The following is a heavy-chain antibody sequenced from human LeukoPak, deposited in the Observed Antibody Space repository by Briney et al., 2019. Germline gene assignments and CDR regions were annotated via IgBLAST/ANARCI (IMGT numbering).Heavy chain of an antibody. CDR3: AKDGSWDYGDFTFFDY. CDR2: ISWNSGSI. D-gene: IGHD4-17*01. Sequence: PGGSLRLSCTASGFTVSTNYMSWVRQAPGKGLEWVSGISWNSGSIGYADSVKGRFTISRDNAKNSLYLQMNSLRAEDTALYYCAKDGSWDYGDFTFFDYWGQGTLVTVSS. V-gene: IGHV3-9*01. CDR1: GFTVSTNY. J-gene: IGHJ4*02.